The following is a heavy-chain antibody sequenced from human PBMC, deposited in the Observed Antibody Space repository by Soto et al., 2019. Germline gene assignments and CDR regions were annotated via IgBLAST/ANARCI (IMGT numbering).Heavy chain of an antibody. CDR3: ARTHVLRYCDWFHKKYYFDY. V-gene: IGHV4-34*01. Sequence: QVQLQQWGAGLLKPSETLSLTCAVYGGSFSGYYWSCIRQPPGKGLEWIGEINHSGSTNYNPSLKSRVTISVDTSKNQFSLKLSSVTAADTAVYYCARTHVLRYCDWFHKKYYFDYWGHGTLVTVSS. J-gene: IGHJ4*01. CDR2: INHSGST. CDR1: GGSFSGYY. D-gene: IGHD3-9*01.